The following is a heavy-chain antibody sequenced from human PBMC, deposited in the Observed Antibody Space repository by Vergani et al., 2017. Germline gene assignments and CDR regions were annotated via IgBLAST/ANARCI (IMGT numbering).Heavy chain of an antibody. CDR2: IKQDGSEK. J-gene: IGHJ4*02. D-gene: IGHD6-19*01. CDR1: GFTFSSYW. CDR3: ARPSARGSGWYDY. Sequence: EVQLVESGGGLVQPGGSLRLSCAASGFTFSSYWMSWVRQAPGKGLEWVANIKQDGSEKYYVDSVKGRFTISRDNAKNSLYLQMNSRRAEDTAVYYCARPSARGSGWYDYWGQGTLVTVSS. V-gene: IGHV3-7*01.